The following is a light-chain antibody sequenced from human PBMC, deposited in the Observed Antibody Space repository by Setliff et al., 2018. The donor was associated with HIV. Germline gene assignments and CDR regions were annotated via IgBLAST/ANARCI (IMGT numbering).Light chain of an antibody. V-gene: IGLV2-14*01. CDR2: EVS. CDR1: RSDVGAYNY. J-gene: IGLJ1*01. CDR3: SSYRGGSTLFV. Sequence: QSVLTQPASVSGSPGQSITISFTGTRSDVGAYNYVSWYQQHPGKAPKLMIYEVSNRPSGVSNRFSGSKSGHTASLPISGLQAEDEADYFCSSYRGGSTLFVLGPGTKVTVL.